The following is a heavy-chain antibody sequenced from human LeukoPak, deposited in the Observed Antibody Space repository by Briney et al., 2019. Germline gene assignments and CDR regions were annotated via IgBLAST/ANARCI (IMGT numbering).Heavy chain of an antibody. CDR1: GYTFTSYA. CDR2: INTNTGNP. D-gene: IGHD3-3*01. Sequence: ASVKVSCKASGYTFTSYAMNWVRQAPGQGLEWMGWINTNTGNPTYAQGFTGRFVFSLDTSVSTTYLQISSLKAEDTAVYYCARGLRAIFGVVIGTGYYFDCWGQGTLVTVSS. CDR3: ARGLRAIFGVVIGTGYYFDC. V-gene: IGHV7-4-1*02. J-gene: IGHJ4*02.